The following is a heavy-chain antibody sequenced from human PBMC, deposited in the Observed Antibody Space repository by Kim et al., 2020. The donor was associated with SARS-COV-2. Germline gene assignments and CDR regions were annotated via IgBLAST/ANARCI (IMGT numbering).Heavy chain of an antibody. CDR1: GYSISSGYY. CDR3: ARGSGMVTAILLVY. CDR2: IYHSGST. V-gene: IGHV4-38-2*02. Sequence: SETLSLTCTVSGYSISSGYYWGWIRQPPGKGLEWIGSIYHSGSTYYNPSLKSRVTISVDTSKNQFSLKLSSVTAADTAVYYCARGSGMVTAILLVYWGQGTLVTVSS. J-gene: IGHJ4*02. D-gene: IGHD2-21*02.